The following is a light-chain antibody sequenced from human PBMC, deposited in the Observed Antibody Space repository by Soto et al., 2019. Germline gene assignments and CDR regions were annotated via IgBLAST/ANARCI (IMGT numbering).Light chain of an antibody. CDR2: AAS. CDR3: QQYNKWPPWT. J-gene: IGKJ1*01. Sequence: EIVMTQSPATLSVSPGERATLSCRASQSVRNNLAWYQQKPGLAPRLLMSAASTRATGIPARFSGNGSETEFTLIIDNLQSEDYALYYCQQYNKWPPWTFGQGTKVEVK. V-gene: IGKV3-15*01. CDR1: QSVRNN.